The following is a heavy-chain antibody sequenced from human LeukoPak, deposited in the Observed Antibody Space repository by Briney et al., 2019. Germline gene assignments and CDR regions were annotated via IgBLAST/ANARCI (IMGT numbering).Heavy chain of an antibody. CDR3: ARDVRYCSSTSCYPYYYYGMDV. D-gene: IGHD2-2*01. V-gene: IGHV1-18*01. CDR1: GYTFTSYG. J-gene: IGHJ6*02. CDR2: ISAYNGNT. Sequence: ASVKVSCKASGYTFTSYGISWVRQAPGQGLEWMGWISAYNGNTNYAQKLQGRVTMTTDTSTSTAYMELRSLRSDDTAVYYCARDVRYCSSTSCYPYYYYGMDVWGQGTTVTVSS.